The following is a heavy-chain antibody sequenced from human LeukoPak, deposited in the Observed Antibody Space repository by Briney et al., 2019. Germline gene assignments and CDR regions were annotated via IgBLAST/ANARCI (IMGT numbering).Heavy chain of an antibody. Sequence: GRSLRLSCAASGFTFSSYGMHWVRQAPGKGLGWVAVISYDGSNKYYADSVKGRFTISRDNSKNTLYLQMDSLRAEDTAVYYCATAMVLRGWDYWGQGTLVTVSS. CDR3: ATAMVLRGWDY. V-gene: IGHV3-30*03. D-gene: IGHD3-10*01. J-gene: IGHJ4*02. CDR2: ISYDGSNK. CDR1: GFTFSSYG.